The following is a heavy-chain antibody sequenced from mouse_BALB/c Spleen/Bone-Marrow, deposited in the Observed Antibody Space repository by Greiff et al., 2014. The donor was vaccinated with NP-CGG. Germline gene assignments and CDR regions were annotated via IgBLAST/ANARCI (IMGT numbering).Heavy chain of an antibody. CDR2: ISYGGSYI. CDR3: ARDRGVQGYAMDY. Sequence: EVQLVESGGGLVKPGGSLKLSCAASGFTFSDFYMYWVRQTPGKRLEWVATISYGGSYIYYPDSVKGRFTISRDDAKNNLYLQMSSLKSEDTAMYYCARDRGVQGYAMDYWGQGTSVTVSS. D-gene: IGHD2-14*01. J-gene: IGHJ4*01. V-gene: IGHV5-4*02. CDR1: GFTFSDFY.